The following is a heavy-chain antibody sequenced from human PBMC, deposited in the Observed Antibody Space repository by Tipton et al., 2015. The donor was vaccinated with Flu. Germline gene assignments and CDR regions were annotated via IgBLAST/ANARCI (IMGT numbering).Heavy chain of an antibody. J-gene: IGHJ6*02. Sequence: SLRLSCAASGFTLSNYSMHWVRQAPGKGLEWMALITSDTSNTYYTDSVRGRFTISRDASRRTVFLQMTNLRAEDTAVYYCARDRRGLVTFAGLYSYYGMDVWGQGATVIVS. D-gene: IGHD3-16*01. V-gene: IGHV3-30*10. CDR1: GFTLSNYS. CDR3: ARDRRGLVTFAGLYSYYGMDV. CDR2: ITSDTSNT.